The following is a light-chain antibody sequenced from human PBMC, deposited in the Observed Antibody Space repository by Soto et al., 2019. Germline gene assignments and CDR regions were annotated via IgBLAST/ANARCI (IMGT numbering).Light chain of an antibody. CDR1: SSNIGAGYD. CDR3: QSYDNSLSGSRV. CDR2: GNS. V-gene: IGLV1-40*01. Sequence: QSVLTQPPSVSGAPGQRVIISCTGSSSNIGAGYDVHWYKQLPGTAPKLLMYGNSNRPSGVPDRFSGSQSGTSASLAITGLQAEDEADYYCQSYDNSLSGSRVFGGGTQLTVL. J-gene: IGLJ7*01.